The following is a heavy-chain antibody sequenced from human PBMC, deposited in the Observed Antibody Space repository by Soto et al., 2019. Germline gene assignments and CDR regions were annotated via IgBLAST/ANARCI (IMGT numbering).Heavy chain of an antibody. V-gene: IGHV4-39*01. D-gene: IGHD2-21*01. CDR2: ILYTGTT. CDR3: ARLGWGNGDSDY. CDR1: GGSISKSNYF. J-gene: IGHJ4*02. Sequence: QLQRHESGPGLVKSSETLSLTCTVSGGSISKSNYFWGWIRQAPGKGLEWIASILYTGTTSYNSSLKSRVAISVETSKNQFSLKLNCVTAADTAVYYCARLGWGNGDSDYWGQGTLVTVSS.